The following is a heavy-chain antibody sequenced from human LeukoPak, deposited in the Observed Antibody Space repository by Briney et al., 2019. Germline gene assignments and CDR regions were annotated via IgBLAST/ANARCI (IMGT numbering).Heavy chain of an antibody. J-gene: IGHJ4*02. Sequence: PSETLSLTRTVSGGSISSYYWSWIRQPPGKGLEWIGYIYYSGSTNYNPSLKSRVTISVDTSKNQFSLKLSSVTAADTAVYYCARVLSCGGSCYLLDYWGQGTLVTVSS. CDR3: ARVLSCGGSCYLLDY. CDR1: GGSISSYY. V-gene: IGHV4-59*01. D-gene: IGHD2-15*01. CDR2: IYYSGST.